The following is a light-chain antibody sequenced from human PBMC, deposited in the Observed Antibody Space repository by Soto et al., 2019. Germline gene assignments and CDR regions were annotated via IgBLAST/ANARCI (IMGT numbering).Light chain of an antibody. CDR2: DTS. V-gene: IGKV3D-20*01. CDR3: QQYGSSPLT. Sequence: EIVLTQSPATLSLSPGERATLSCGASQDVSSRYLAWYQQKPGLAPRRLIYDTSIRATGIPDRFSGSGSATDFTLTISRLEPEDFAVYHCQQYGSSPLTFGGGTKVEIK. J-gene: IGKJ4*01. CDR1: QDVSSRY.